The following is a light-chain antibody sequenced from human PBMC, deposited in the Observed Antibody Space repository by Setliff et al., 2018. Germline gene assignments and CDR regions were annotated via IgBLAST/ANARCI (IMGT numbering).Light chain of an antibody. CDR3: CSFAGTYDV. CDR2: SNN. J-gene: IGLJ1*01. V-gene: IGLV1-44*01. CDR1: SSNIGSDS. Sequence: QSVLTQPPSASGTPGQRITISCSGSSSNIGSDSVNWYQQLPGTAPKLLIYSNNQRPSGVPDRFSGSKSGTSASLAISGLQSEDEADYYCCSFAGTYDVFGSGTKVTVL.